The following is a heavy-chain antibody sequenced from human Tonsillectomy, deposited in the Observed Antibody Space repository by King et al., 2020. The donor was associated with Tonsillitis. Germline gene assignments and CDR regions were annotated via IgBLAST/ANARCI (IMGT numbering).Heavy chain of an antibody. V-gene: IGHV4-59*01. J-gene: IGHJ4*02. CDR1: GGSISSYY. Sequence: VQLQESGPGVVKPSETLSLTCIVSGGSISSYYLSWVRQPPGKGLEWIGCVSNSGSTNYNPSLRSRRTILVDSAKNQFSLNLRSVTAADTAVYYCVRGPMFRGVIIKGGPDFWGQGTLVTVSS. D-gene: IGHD3-10*01. CDR3: VRGPMFRGVIIKGGPDF. CDR2: VSNSGST.